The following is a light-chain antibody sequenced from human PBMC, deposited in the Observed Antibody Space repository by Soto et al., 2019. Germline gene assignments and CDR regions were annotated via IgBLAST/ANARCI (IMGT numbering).Light chain of an antibody. Sequence: SYELTQPPSVSVAPGKTARITCGGNNIGSKSVHWYQQKPGQAPVLVIYYDSDRPSGIPERFSGSNSGNTATLTISRVESGDEAHYYCQVWHSSSDHPGVFGTGTRVTVL. CDR1: NIGSKS. CDR3: QVWHSSSDHPGV. J-gene: IGLJ1*01. CDR2: YDS. V-gene: IGLV3-21*04.